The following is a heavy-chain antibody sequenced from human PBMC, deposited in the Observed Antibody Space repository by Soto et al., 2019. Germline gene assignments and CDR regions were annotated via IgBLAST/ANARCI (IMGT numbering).Heavy chain of an antibody. Sequence: EVQLMESGGGLVQPGGSLRLSCAASGFTFSSYAMSWVRQAPGKGLEWVSVITGSGSTTYYADSVKGRFTISRDNSKNTLYMQMNSLRVEDRAVYYCARRGGALGYWGQGTLVTVSS. CDR2: ITGSGSTT. CDR3: ARRGGALGY. D-gene: IGHD3-16*01. V-gene: IGHV3-23*01. J-gene: IGHJ4*02. CDR1: GFTFSSYA.